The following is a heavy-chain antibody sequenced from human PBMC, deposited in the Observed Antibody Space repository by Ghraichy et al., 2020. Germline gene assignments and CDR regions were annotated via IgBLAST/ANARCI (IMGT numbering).Heavy chain of an antibody. J-gene: IGHJ6*03. D-gene: IGHD3-3*01. Sequence: SETLSLTCAVYGGSFSGYYWSWIRQPPGKGLEWIGEINHSGGTNYNPSLKGRVTISVDTSKNQFSLKLSSVTAADTAVYYCARGGTLYGVVRRTSYYMAVWGKGTTVTVSS. CDR3: ARGGTLYGVVRRTSYYMAV. CDR1: GGSFSGYY. CDR2: INHSGGT. V-gene: IGHV4-34*01.